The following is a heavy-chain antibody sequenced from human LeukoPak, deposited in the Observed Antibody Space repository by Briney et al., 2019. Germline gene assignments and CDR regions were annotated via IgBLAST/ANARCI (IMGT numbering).Heavy chain of an antibody. J-gene: IGHJ3*02. D-gene: IGHD2-15*01. CDR2: IYYSGST. CDR1: GGSISSYY. Sequence: PSETLSLTCTVSGGSISSYYWSWIRQPPGKGLEWIGYIYYSGSTNYNTSLESRVTISVDTSKNQFSLKLSSVTAADTAVYYCAREAHCSGGSCGALDAFDIWGQGTMVTVSS. V-gene: IGHV4-59*01. CDR3: AREAHCSGGSCGALDAFDI.